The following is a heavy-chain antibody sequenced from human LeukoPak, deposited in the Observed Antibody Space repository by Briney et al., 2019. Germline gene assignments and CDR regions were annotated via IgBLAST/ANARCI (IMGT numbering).Heavy chain of an antibody. CDR3: AKAQRRPPGIAVAVDY. D-gene: IGHD6-19*01. CDR1: GFTFSSYA. CDR2: ISGSGDST. J-gene: IGHJ4*02. V-gene: IGHV3-23*01. Sequence: PGGSLRLSCAASGFTFSSYAMSWVRQAPGKGLEWVSGISGSGDSTYYADSVKGRFTISRDNSKNTLYLQMNSLRAEDTAVYYCAKAQRRPPGIAVAVDYWGQGTLVTVSS.